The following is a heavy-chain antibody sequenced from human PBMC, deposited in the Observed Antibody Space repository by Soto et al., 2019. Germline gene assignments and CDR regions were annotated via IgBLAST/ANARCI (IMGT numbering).Heavy chain of an antibody. J-gene: IGHJ4*02. V-gene: IGHV4-34*01. Sequence: SETLSLTCAVYGGSFSGYYWSWIRQPPGKGLEWIGEINHSGSTNYNPSLKSRVTISVDTSKNQFSLKLSSVTAADTAVYYCASSMRGYDFWSGRIGYWGQGTLVTVSS. CDR1: GGSFSGYY. CDR3: ASSMRGYDFWSGRIGY. D-gene: IGHD3-3*01. CDR2: INHSGST.